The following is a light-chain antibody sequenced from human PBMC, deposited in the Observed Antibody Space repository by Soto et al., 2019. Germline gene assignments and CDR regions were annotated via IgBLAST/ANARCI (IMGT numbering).Light chain of an antibody. CDR1: QGISSY. J-gene: IGKJ5*01. CDR3: QQLNSYPLT. Sequence: DIQLTQSPSSLSASVGDRVTITCRASQGISSYLAWYQQKPGKAPKLLIYAASTLQSGVPSRFSGSGSGTDFTLTISSLQSEDFATYYCQQLNSYPLTFGQGTRLEIK. V-gene: IGKV1-9*01. CDR2: AAS.